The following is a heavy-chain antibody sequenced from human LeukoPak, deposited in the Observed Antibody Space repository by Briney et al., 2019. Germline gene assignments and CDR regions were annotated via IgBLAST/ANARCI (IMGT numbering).Heavy chain of an antibody. CDR1: GVTFSIDW. Sequence: GGSLRLSCAASGVTFSIDWMSWVRQAPGKGLEWVANIKQDGSEKYYVDSVKGRFTISRDNAKNSLYLQMTSLRAEDTAVYYCARDFLVDYYDSSGRFDYWGQGTLVTVSS. CDR2: IKQDGSEK. J-gene: IGHJ4*02. CDR3: ARDFLVDYYDSSGRFDY. D-gene: IGHD3-22*01. V-gene: IGHV3-7*01.